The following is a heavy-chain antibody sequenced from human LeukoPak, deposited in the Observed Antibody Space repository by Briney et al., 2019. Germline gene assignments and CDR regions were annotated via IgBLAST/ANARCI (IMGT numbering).Heavy chain of an antibody. CDR1: GYTFTGYY. J-gene: IGHJ4*02. CDR3: ARVFTGSGSRKGFDY. CDR2: INPNSGGT. D-gene: IGHD3-10*01. V-gene: IGHV1-2*02. Sequence: ASVTVSFKASGYTFTGYYMHWVRQAPGQGLDWMGWINPNSGGTNYAQKFQGRVTMTRDTSISTAYMELSRLRSDDTAVYYCARVFTGSGSRKGFDYWGQGTLVTVSS.